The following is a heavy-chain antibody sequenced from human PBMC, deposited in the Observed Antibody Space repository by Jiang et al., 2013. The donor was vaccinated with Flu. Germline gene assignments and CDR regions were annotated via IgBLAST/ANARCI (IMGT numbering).Heavy chain of an antibody. V-gene: IGHV3-30-3*01. D-gene: IGHD6-13*01. Sequence: QLLESGGGVVQPGRSLRLSCAASGFTFRSYAMHWVRQAPGKGLEWVAVMSYDGSDKYYADSVKGRFTISRDNSKNTLYLQMNSLRPEDTAVYYCARGGDSSSWYGNWFDPWGQGTLVTVSS. CDR1: GFTFRSYA. CDR3: ARGGDSSSWYGNWFDP. J-gene: IGHJ5*02. CDR2: MSYDGSDK.